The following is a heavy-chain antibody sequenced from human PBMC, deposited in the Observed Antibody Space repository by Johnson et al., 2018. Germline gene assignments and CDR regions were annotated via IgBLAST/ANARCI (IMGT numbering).Heavy chain of an antibody. J-gene: IGHJ3*02. CDR1: GGSISSNY. V-gene: IGHV4-59*01. Sequence: QVQLQESGPGLVKPSETLSLTCNVSGGSISSNYWTWIRQPPGKGLEWIGYIYYSGSTNYNPSLESRLTISVDTSKNQFSLKLSSVTAAATAVYYCSRGRSPYYDVFDIWGQGTMVIVSS. CDR3: SRGRSPYYDVFDI. D-gene: IGHD3-22*01. CDR2: IYYSGST.